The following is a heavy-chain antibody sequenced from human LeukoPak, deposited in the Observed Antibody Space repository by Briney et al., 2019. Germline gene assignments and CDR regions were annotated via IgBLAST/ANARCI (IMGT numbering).Heavy chain of an antibody. J-gene: IGHJ3*02. D-gene: IGHD3-16*01. CDR3: ARDAGGNDAFDI. CDR1: GFTVSSNY. Sequence: GGSLRLSCAASGFTVSSNYMSWVRQAPGKGLEWVSSISSSSSYIYYADSVKGRFTISRDNAKNSLYLQMSSLRAEDTAVYYCARDAGGNDAFDIRGQGTMVTVSS. CDR2: ISSSSSYI. V-gene: IGHV3-21*01.